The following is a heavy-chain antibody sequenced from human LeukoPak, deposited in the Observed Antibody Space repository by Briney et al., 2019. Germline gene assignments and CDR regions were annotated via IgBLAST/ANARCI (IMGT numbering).Heavy chain of an antibody. V-gene: IGHV3-74*01. CDR2: INTDGSST. CDR3: ARDRPKPYYYYGMDA. CDR1: GFTFSSYW. Sequence: GGSLRLSCAASGFTFSSYWMHWVRQAPGKGLVWVSRINTDGSSTSYADSVKGRFTISRDNAKNTLYLQMNSLRAADTAVYYCARDRPKPYYYYGMDAWGQGTTVTVSS. J-gene: IGHJ6*02. D-gene: IGHD6-6*01.